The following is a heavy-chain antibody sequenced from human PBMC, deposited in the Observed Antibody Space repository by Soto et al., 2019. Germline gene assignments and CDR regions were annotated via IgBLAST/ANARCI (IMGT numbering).Heavy chain of an antibody. CDR1: GFTFSSYA. D-gene: IGHD4-17*01. J-gene: IGHJ1*01. CDR3: ATYYGDYAGYFQH. V-gene: IGHV3-23*01. Sequence: EVQLLESGGGLVQPGGSLRLSCAASGFTFSSYAMSWVRQAPGKGLEWVSAVSGSGGSTYYADSVKGRFTISRDNSKNTLYLQMNSLRAEDTAVYYCATYYGDYAGYFQHWGQGTLVTVSS. CDR2: VSGSGGST.